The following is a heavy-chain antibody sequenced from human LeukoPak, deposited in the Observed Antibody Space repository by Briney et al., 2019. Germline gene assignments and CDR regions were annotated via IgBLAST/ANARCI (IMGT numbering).Heavy chain of an antibody. V-gene: IGHV4-59*01. D-gene: IGHD3-10*02. CDR3: ARLQRITMSGPDYWYFDL. CDR1: GDSISSYY. J-gene: IGHJ2*01. CDR2: IYYTGST. Sequence: SETLSFTCTVSGDSISSYYWSWIRQPPEKGLEWIGYIYYTGSTNYNPSLKSRVTISLDTSKTQFSLKMNSVTAADTAIYYCARLQRITMSGPDYWYFDLWGRGTLVTVSS.